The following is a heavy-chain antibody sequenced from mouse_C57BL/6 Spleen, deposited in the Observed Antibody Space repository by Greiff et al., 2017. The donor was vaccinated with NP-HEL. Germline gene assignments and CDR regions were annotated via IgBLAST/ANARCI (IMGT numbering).Heavy chain of an antibody. J-gene: IGHJ3*01. CDR1: GFNIKDDY. CDR2: IDPENGDT. D-gene: IGHD1-1*01. V-gene: IGHV14-4*01. CDR3: TTVYYGSSSAWFAY. Sequence: EVQLQQSGAELVRPGASVKLSCTASGFNIKDDYMHWVKQRPEQGLEWIGWIDPENGDTEYASKFQGKATMTADTSSNTAYMQLSSLTSEDTAVYYCTTVYYGSSSAWFAYWGQGTLVTVSA.